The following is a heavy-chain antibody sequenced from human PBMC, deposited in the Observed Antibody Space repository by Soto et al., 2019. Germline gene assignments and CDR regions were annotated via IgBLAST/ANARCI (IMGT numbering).Heavy chain of an antibody. CDR3: ARVNSASGPLSPYPFDF. CDR1: GFTFSRSA. Sequence: GGSLRLSCAASGFTFSRSAMNWVGQAPGKGLEWGSSISPTGVYVFYADSVKGRFTISRDNAKTSVYLHMNSLRAEDTAVYYCARVNSASGPLSPYPFDFWGQGTLVTVSS. J-gene: IGHJ4*02. D-gene: IGHD3-10*01. CDR2: ISPTGVYV. V-gene: IGHV3-21*01.